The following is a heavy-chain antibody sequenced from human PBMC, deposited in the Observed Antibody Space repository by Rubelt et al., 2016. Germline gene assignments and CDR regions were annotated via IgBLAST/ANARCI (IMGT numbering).Heavy chain of an antibody. CDR1: GGSISSYY. Sequence: QVQLQESGPGLVKPSETLSLTCTVSGGSISSYYWSWIRQPPGKGLEWIGYIYYSGNTNYNPSLKSRVTISVDTSKHLFSLSLTSVTAADTAVYYCARGMFTNKRYFDLWGRGTLVTVSS. D-gene: IGHD3-16*01. CDR3: ARGMFTNKRYFDL. V-gene: IGHV4-59*01. CDR2: IYYSGNT. J-gene: IGHJ2*01.